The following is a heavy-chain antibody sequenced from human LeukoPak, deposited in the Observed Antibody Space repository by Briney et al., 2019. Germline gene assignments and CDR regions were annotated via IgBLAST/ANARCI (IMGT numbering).Heavy chain of an antibody. Sequence: ASVKVSCKASGYTFTGYYMHWVRQAPGQGLEWMGWINPNSSGTNYAQKFQGRVTMTRDTSISTAYMELSRLRSDDTAVYYCAREGLRSIAARRGTRDYMDVWGKGTTVIVSS. CDR3: AREGLRSIAARRGTRDYMDV. CDR2: INPNSSGT. J-gene: IGHJ6*03. V-gene: IGHV1-2*02. CDR1: GYTFTGYY. D-gene: IGHD6-6*01.